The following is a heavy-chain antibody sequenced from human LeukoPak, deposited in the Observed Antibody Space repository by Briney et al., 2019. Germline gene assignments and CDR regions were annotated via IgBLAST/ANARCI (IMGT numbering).Heavy chain of an antibody. CDR2: ITSSSSYI. CDR1: GFTFSSYT. Sequence: GGSLRLSCAASGFTFSSYTMNWVRQAPGKGPEWVSSITSSSSYIYYADSVKGRFTISRDNARNSLYLQMNSLRAEDTAVYYCARRGSIRWLQLREPFDYWGQGTLVTVSS. CDR3: ARRGSIRWLQLREPFDY. V-gene: IGHV3-21*01. D-gene: IGHD5-24*01. J-gene: IGHJ4*02.